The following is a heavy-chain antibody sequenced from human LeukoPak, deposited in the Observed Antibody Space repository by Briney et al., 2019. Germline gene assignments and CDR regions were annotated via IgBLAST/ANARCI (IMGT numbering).Heavy chain of an antibody. J-gene: IGHJ6*03. CDR1: GFTFSSYG. D-gene: IGHD2-8*01. CDR2: IRYDGSNE. CDR3: ARPSGMVSAGNYMDV. V-gene: IGHV3-30*02. Sequence: GGSLRLSCAASGFTFSSYGMHWVRQAPGKGLEWVAFIRYDGSNEYYADSVKGRFTISRDNAKNSLYLQMNSLRAEDTAVYYCARPSGMVSAGNYMDVWGKGTTVTVSS.